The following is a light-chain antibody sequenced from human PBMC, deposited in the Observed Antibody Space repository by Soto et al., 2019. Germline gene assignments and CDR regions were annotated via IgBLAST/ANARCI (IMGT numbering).Light chain of an antibody. CDR3: CSNAGSYTWV. CDR2: DVT. Sequence: QSVLTQPRSVSESPGQSVTISCTGTSSDVGGYNYVSWYQQHPGKAPKLMIYDVTKRPSGVPDRFSGSKSGNTASLTISGLQAEDEADYYCCSNAGSYTWVFGGGTKLTVL. V-gene: IGLV2-11*01. J-gene: IGLJ3*02. CDR1: SSDVGGYNY.